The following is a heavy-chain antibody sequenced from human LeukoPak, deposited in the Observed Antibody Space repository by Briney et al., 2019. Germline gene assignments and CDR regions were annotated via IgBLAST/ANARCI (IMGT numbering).Heavy chain of an antibody. D-gene: IGHD2-15*01. CDR3: ARVSGYCSGGSCYSGAFDI. Sequence: PGGSLRLSCAASGFTFSSYWMSWVRQAPGKGLEWVANIKQDGSEKYYVDSVKGRFTISRDNAKNSLYLQMNSLRAEDTAVYYCARVSGYCSGGSCYSGAFDIWGQGTMVTVSS. CDR1: GFTFSSYW. J-gene: IGHJ3*02. V-gene: IGHV3-7*01. CDR2: IKQDGSEK.